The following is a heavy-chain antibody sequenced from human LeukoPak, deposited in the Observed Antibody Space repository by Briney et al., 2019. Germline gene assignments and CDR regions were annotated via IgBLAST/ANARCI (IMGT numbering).Heavy chain of an antibody. CDR2: IDAFSNYI. J-gene: IGHJ4*02. V-gene: IGHV3-21*01. CDR3: ATPPTFGGVIADY. D-gene: IGHD3-16*02. Sequence: PGGSLRLSCAASGFTFSSYSMNWLRQAPGKGLEWVSSIDAFSNYIYYADSVKGRFTISRDNAKNSLYLQMNSLRAEDTAVYYCATPPTFGGVIADYWGQGTLVTVSS. CDR1: GFTFSSYS.